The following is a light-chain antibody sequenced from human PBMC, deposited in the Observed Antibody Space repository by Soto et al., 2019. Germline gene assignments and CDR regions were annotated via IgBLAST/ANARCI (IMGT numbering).Light chain of an antibody. CDR3: AAWDDSLNAYV. J-gene: IGLJ1*01. CDR1: SSDVGGYNS. CDR2: EVN. Sequence: QSALTQPASVSGSPGQSITISCTGTSSDVGGYNSVSWYQQHPGKAPKLIIYEVNNRPSGVSNRFSGSKSGNTASLTISGLQAEDEADYYCAAWDDSLNAYVFGIGTKLTVL. V-gene: IGLV2-14*01.